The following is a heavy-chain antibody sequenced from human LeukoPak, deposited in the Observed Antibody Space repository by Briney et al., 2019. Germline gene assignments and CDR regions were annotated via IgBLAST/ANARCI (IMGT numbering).Heavy chain of an antibody. D-gene: IGHD3-10*02. V-gene: IGHV3-23*01. J-gene: IGHJ6*04. Sequence: GGSLRLSCAASGFTFSNYAMNWVRQAPGKGLEWVSVISGSGGSTYYADSVKDRFTISRDNSKNTLYLQMNSLRAEDTAVYYCAELGITMIGGVWGKGTTVTISS. CDR2: ISGSGGST. CDR3: AELGITMIGGV. CDR1: GFTFSNYA.